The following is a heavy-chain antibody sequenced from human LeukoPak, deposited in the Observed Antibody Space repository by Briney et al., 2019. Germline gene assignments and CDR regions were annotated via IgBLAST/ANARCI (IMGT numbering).Heavy chain of an antibody. J-gene: IGHJ5*02. D-gene: IGHD6-19*01. CDR2: TVSRGTT. V-gene: IGHV3-23*01. CDR1: GFTFSSSA. Sequence: GGSLRLSCAASGFTFSSSAMSWVRQVPGKGLEWVSSTVSRGTTQYADSVKGRFTVSRDTSKNTLYLQMNSLRADDTAVYYCAKCSTSAYTTGWCSWIDPWGQGTLVTVSS. CDR3: AKCSTSAYTTGWCSWIDP.